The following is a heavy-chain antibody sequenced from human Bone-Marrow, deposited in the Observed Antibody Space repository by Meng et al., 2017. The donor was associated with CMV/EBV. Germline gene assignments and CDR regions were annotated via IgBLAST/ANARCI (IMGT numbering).Heavy chain of an antibody. D-gene: IGHD6-13*01. CDR2: VDPEDGET. Sequence: VTVSCKVSGYTFTDYYMHWVQQAPGKGLEWMGLVDPEDGETIYAEKFQGRVTITADTSTDTAYMELSSLRSEDTAVYYCAIGLYSSSWYPRAFDIWGQGTRVTGSS. V-gene: IGHV1-69-2*01. CDR1: GYTFTDYY. J-gene: IGHJ3*02. CDR3: AIGLYSSSWYPRAFDI.